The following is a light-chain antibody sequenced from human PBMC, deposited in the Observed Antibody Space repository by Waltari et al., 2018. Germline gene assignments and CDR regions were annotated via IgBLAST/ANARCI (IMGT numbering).Light chain of an antibody. CDR2: DSS. J-gene: IGKJ3*01. CDR3: QQRSNWFT. Sequence: EIVLTQSPATLSMSPGERATLSCMASQSVSSYLAWYQQKPVQAPTLLIYDSSNRATGIPARFSGSGSGTDFTLTISSLEPEDFAVYYCQQRSNWFTFGPGTKVDIK. CDR1: QSVSSY. V-gene: IGKV3-11*01.